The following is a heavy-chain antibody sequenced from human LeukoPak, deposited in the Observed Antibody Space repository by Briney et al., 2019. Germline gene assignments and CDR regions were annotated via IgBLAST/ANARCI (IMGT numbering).Heavy chain of an antibody. CDR2: IYYSGST. CDR3: ARQDRGYDILTGYYGGGVDY. D-gene: IGHD3-9*01. Sequence: PSETLSLTCTVSGGSISSSSYYWGWIRQPPGKGLEWIGSIYYSGSTYYNPSLTSRVTISVDTSKNQFYLKLSSVTAADTAVYYCARQDRGYDILTGYYGGGVDYWGQGTLVTVSS. J-gene: IGHJ4*02. CDR1: GGSISSSSYY. V-gene: IGHV4-39*01.